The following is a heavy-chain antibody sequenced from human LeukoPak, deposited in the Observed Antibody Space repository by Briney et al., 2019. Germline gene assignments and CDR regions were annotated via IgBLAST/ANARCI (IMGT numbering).Heavy chain of an antibody. D-gene: IGHD5-24*01. V-gene: IGHV4-59*01. CDR3: ARRGYGYNNRWFDP. Sequence: SETLSLTCTVSGGSINSYYWTWIRQPPGKGLEWIGNIYNSGNTNYNPSLKSRVTISVDTSKNQFSLKLSSVTAADTAVYYCARRGYGYNNRWFDPWGQGTLVTVSS. CDR1: GGSINSYY. CDR2: IYNSGNT. J-gene: IGHJ5*02.